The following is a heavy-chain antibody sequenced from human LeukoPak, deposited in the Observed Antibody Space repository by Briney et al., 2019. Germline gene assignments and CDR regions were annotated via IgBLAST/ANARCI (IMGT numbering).Heavy chain of an antibody. V-gene: IGHV3-74*01. J-gene: IGHJ4*02. CDR2: INSDGSST. Sequence: GGSLRLSCAASGFTFSNYWLHWVRQAPGKGLVWVSRINSDGSSTIYADSVKGRLTISRNNAKNTLYLQMNSLRAEDTAVYYCARGVAAIGKSPDYWGKGTLVTVSS. CDR1: GFTFSNYW. CDR3: ARGVAAIGKSPDY. D-gene: IGHD1-1*01.